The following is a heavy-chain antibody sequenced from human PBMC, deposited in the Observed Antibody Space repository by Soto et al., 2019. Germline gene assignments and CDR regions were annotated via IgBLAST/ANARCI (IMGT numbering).Heavy chain of an antibody. V-gene: IGHV3-21*01. D-gene: IGHD6-13*01. CDR2: ISGSSSYI. J-gene: IGHJ4*02. CDR3: VRAGGSSWFHF. CDR1: GFIFSSYT. Sequence: GGSLRLSCAASGFIFSSYTMNWVRQAPGKGLECVSCISGSSSYIYYADSVKGRFTISRDNTKNSVFLQMNSLRAGDTAVYYCVRAGGSSWFHFWGQGTLVTVSS.